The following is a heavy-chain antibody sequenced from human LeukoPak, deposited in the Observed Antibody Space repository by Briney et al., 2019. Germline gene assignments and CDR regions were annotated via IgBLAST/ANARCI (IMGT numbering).Heavy chain of an antibody. D-gene: IGHD2-15*01. CDR3: ARGGSYCSGGSCYFDY. V-gene: IGHV4-61*02. CDR2: IYTSGST. Sequence: SETLSLTCTVSGGSISSGSYYWSWIRQPAGKGLEWIGRIYTSGSTNYNPSLKSRVTISVDTSKNQFSLKLSSVTAADTAVYYCARGGSYCSGGSCYFDYWGQGTLVTVSS. J-gene: IGHJ4*02. CDR1: GGSISSGSYY.